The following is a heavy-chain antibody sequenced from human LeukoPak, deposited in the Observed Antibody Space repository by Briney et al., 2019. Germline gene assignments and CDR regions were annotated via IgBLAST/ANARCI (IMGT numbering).Heavy chain of an antibody. V-gene: IGHV3-23*01. CDR1: GFTFRSHA. J-gene: IGHJ4*02. Sequence: GGSLRLSCVGSGFTFRSHAMSWVRQAPEKGLEFVSGIYENGGTTYYADSVKGRFSISRDNSKNTLYLQMDSLRGEDTAVYYCAKDGGLWVSAHWGDSWGRGTLVTVSS. CDR2: IYENGGTT. D-gene: IGHD7-27*01. CDR3: AKDGGLWVSAHWGDS.